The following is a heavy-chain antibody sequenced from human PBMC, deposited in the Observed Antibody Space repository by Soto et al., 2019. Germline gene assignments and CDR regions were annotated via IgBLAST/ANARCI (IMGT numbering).Heavy chain of an antibody. CDR2: IIPMFGAP. V-gene: IGHV1-69*01. Sequence: QVQLVQSGAEVKKPGSSVKLSCKASGGSFSRYAVSWVRQAPGQGLEWMGGIIPMFGAPNYAQKFQGRVTITAEESTRTVYMKLSSLRSEDTAVYYCARRDGYNSDHYYGMDVWGQGTTVTVSS. D-gene: IGHD5-12*01. J-gene: IGHJ6*02. CDR3: ARRDGYNSDHYYGMDV. CDR1: GGSFSRYA.